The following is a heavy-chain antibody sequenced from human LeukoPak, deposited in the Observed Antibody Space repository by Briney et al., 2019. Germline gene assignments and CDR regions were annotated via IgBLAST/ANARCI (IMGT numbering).Heavy chain of an antibody. J-gene: IGHJ4*02. CDR1: GFTFSDYY. Sequence: PGGSLRLSCAASGFTFSDYYMSWIRQAPGKGLEWVSYISSSGSTVYYADSVEGRFTMSRDNAKNSLFLEMNSLRAEDTAVYYCARDRGFGVVTPIDCWGQGTLVTVSS. CDR3: ARDRGFGVVTPIDC. V-gene: IGHV3-11*01. D-gene: IGHD3-3*01. CDR2: ISSSGSTV.